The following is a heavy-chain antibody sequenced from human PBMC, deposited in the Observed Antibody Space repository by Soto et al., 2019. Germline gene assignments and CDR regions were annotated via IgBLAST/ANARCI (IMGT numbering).Heavy chain of an antibody. CDR1: GFTFSRFS. D-gene: IGHD3-10*02. V-gene: IGHV3-30-3*01. CDR3: ARDHGMFLSYYYYGMDV. J-gene: IGHJ6*02. CDR2: ISYDGNNK. Sequence: GGSLRLSCAASGFTFSRFSMHWVRQAPGKGLAWVAVISYDGNNKHFAESVKGRFSISRDDSKNTVYLEMNNLRGDDSAVYYCARDHGMFLSYYYYGMDVWGQATTVTVSS.